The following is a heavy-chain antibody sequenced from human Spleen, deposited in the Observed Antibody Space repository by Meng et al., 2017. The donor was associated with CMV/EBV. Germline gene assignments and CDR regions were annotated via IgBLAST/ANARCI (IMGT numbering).Heavy chain of an antibody. CDR2: ISSSSSYI. Sequence: GESLKISCAASGFTFSGYAMNWVRQAPGKGLEWVSSISSSSSYIYYADSVKGRFTISRDNAKNSLYLQMNSLRAEDTAVYYCARVLDSSRGIDYWGQGTLVTVSS. CDR1: GFTFSGYA. V-gene: IGHV3-21*01. D-gene: IGHD3-22*01. J-gene: IGHJ4*02. CDR3: ARVLDSSRGIDY.